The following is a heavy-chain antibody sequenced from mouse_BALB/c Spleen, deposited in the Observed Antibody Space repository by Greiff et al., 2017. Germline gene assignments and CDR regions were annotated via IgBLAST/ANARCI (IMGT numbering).Heavy chain of an antibody. J-gene: IGHJ3*01. CDR1: GYSITSGYY. Sequence: EVQLQESGPGLVKPSQSLSLTCSVTGYSITSGYYWNWIRQFPGNKLEWMGYISYDGSNNYNPSLKNRISITRDTSKNQFFLKLNSVTTEDTATYYCARGDYRYDGAWFAYWGQGTLVTVSA. V-gene: IGHV3-6*02. D-gene: IGHD2-14*01. CDR3: ARGDYRYDGAWFAY. CDR2: ISYDGSN.